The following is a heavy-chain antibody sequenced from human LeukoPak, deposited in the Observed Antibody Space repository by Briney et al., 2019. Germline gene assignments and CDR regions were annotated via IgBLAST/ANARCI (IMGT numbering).Heavy chain of an antibody. CDR2: INPRDSDT. J-gene: IGHJ5*02. CDR1: GYSFTTHW. Sequence: GESLKISCKGSGYSFTTHWVAWVRQMPGKGLEWMGIINPRDSDTRYSLSFQGQVTISADNSISTAYLQWNSLKASDTAIYYCARQTGGYSYGLDTWGQGTLVTVSS. D-gene: IGHD5-18*01. V-gene: IGHV5-51*01. CDR3: ARQTGGYSYGLDT.